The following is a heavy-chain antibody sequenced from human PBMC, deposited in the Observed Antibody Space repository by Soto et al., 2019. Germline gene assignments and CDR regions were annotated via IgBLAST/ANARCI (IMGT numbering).Heavy chain of an antibody. D-gene: IGHD6-19*01. J-gene: IGHJ3*02. CDR3: ARQQWLVLNAFDI. CDR1: GGSISSYY. CDR2: IYYSGST. Sequence: SETLSLTCTVSGGSISSYYWSWIRQPPGKGLEWIGYIYYSGSTNYNPSLKSRVTISVDTSKNQFSLKLSSVTAADAAVYYCARQQWLVLNAFDIWGQGTMVTVSS. V-gene: IGHV4-59*01.